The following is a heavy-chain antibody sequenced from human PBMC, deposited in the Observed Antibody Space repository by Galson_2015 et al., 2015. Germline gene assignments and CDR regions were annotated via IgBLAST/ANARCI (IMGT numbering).Heavy chain of an antibody. D-gene: IGHD6-19*01. J-gene: IGHJ4*02. CDR1: GFTFSSYA. Sequence: SLRLSCAASGFTFSSYAMSWVRQAPGKGLEWVSGISGSGSGTYYADSVKGRFTISRDNSKNTLYLQMNSLRAEDTAVYYCAKDGELGGWQWLFDYWGQGTLVTVSS. CDR3: AKDGELGGWQWLFDY. CDR2: ISGSGSGT. V-gene: IGHV3-23*01.